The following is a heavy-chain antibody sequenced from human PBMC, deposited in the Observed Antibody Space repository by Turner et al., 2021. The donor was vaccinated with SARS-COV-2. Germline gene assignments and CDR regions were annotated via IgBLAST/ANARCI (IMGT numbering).Heavy chain of an antibody. V-gene: IGHV4-39*01. CDR2: IYYSGST. CDR1: GGSISSSSYY. Sequence: QLQLQESGPGMVKPSETLSLPCTVPGGSISSSSYYWGWIRQPPGKGLEWIGSIYYSGSTYYNPSLKSRVTISVDTSKNQFSLKLSSVTAADTAVYYCAGEEVVVRASHTLYYYAMDVWGQGTTVTVSS. D-gene: IGHD3-22*01. J-gene: IGHJ6*02. CDR3: AGEEVVVRASHTLYYYAMDV.